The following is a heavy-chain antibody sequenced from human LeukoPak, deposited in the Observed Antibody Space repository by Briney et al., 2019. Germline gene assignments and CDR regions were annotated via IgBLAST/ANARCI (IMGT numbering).Heavy chain of an antibody. CDR2: ISSSSSYI. CDR3: ARDYSSSSAFDY. Sequence: GGSLRLSCSASGFTFINYSMNWVRQAPGKGLEWVSSISSSSSYIYYADSVKGRFTISRDNAKNSLYLQMNSLRAEDTAVYYCARDYSSSSAFDYWGQGTLVTVSS. J-gene: IGHJ4*02. V-gene: IGHV3-21*01. CDR1: GFTFINYS. D-gene: IGHD6-6*01.